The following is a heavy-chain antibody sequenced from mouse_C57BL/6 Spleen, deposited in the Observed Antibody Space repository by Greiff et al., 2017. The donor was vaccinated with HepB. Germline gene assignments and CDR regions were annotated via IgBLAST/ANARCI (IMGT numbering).Heavy chain of an antibody. J-gene: IGHJ3*01. CDR1: GFSLTSYG. CDR3: AKQTLDSSGYRLAY. CDR2: IWGDGST. Sequence: QVQLKESGPGLVAPSQSLSITCTVSGFSLTSYGVSWVRQPPGKGLEWLGVIWGDGSTNYHSALISTLSISKDNSKCQVFLKLNRRLTDDTATYSCAKQTLDSSGYRLAYWGQGTLVTVSA. V-gene: IGHV2-3*01. D-gene: IGHD3-2*02.